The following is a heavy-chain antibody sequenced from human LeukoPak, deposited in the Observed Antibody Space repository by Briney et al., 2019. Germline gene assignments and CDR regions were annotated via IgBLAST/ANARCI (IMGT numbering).Heavy chain of an antibody. CDR2: INHSGST. V-gene: IGHV4-34*01. CDR1: GGSFSSYY. Sequence: SETLSPTCAVYGGSFSSYYWSWIRQPPGKGLEWIGEINHSGSTNYNPSLKSRVTISVDTSKNQFSLKLSSVTAADTAVYYCRATYYYYGMDVWGQGTTVTVSS. J-gene: IGHJ6*02. D-gene: IGHD1-26*01. CDR3: RATYYYYGMDV.